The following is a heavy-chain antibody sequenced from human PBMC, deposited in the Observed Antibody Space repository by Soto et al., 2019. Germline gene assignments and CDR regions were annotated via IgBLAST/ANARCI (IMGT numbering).Heavy chain of an antibody. Sequence: QLQLLESGSGLVKPSQTLSLTCAVSGGSISSGGYSWGWIRQPPGKGLEWIGYIYHSVSTYYNPSPKSRVTISVDRSKNPFSLRLSSVTAASTAVYYCASVPGYWGPGTLVTVSS. V-gene: IGHV4-30-2*01. CDR2: IYHSVST. D-gene: IGHD6-6*01. CDR3: ASVPGY. CDR1: GGSISSGGYS. J-gene: IGHJ4*02.